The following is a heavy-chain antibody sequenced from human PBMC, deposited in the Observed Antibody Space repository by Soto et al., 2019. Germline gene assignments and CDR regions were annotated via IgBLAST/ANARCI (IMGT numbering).Heavy chain of an antibody. J-gene: IGHJ4*02. CDR2: ISAYNGNT. D-gene: IGHD1-26*01. CDR3: AREVVGAGFDY. Sequence: ASVKVSCKASGYTFTSYCISWVLQAPGQGLEWMGWISAYNGNTNYAQKLQGRVTMTTDTSTSTAYMELRSLRSDDTAVYYCAREVVGAGFDYWGQGTLVTVSS. CDR1: GYTFTSYC. V-gene: IGHV1-18*04.